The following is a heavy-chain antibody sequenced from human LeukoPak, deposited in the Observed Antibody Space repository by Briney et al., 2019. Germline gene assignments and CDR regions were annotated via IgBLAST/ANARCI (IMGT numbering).Heavy chain of an antibody. J-gene: IGHJ4*02. CDR3: AAYSSCDY. Sequence: SGGSLRLSCAASGFTVSSNYMTWVRQAPGKGLEWISLIYSGGSTYYADSVKGRFTISRDNSKNTLYLQMNSLGAEDTAVYYCAAYSSCDYWGQGTLVTVSS. CDR2: IYSGGST. D-gene: IGHD6-6*01. CDR1: GFTVSSNY. V-gene: IGHV3-53*01.